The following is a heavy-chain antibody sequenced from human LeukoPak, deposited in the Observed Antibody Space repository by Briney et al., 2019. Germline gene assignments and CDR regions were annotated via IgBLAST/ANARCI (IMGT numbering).Heavy chain of an antibody. Sequence: ALLLSCAAAGFSFSSYAMHWVRQAPGGGLEWGAVISYDGSNKYYADSVKGRFTISRDNSKNTLYLQMNSLRAEDTAVYYCAREGGGSQGYYYYGMDVWGQGTTVTVSS. J-gene: IGHJ6*02. V-gene: IGHV3-30*04. D-gene: IGHD5-24*01. CDR1: GFSFSSYA. CDR2: ISYDGSNK. CDR3: AREGGGSQGYYYYGMDV.